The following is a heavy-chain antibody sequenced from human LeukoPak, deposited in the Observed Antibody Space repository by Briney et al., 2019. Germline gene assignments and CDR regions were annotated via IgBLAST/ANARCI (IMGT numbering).Heavy chain of an antibody. CDR2: INHSGST. D-gene: IGHD3-22*01. CDR3: ARLPRITMIVVAKSAFDI. Sequence: SETLSLTCAVYGGSFSGYYWSWIRQPPGKGLEWIGEINHSGSTNYNPSLKSRVTISVDTSKNQFSLKLSSVTAADTAVYYCARLPRITMIVVAKSAFDIWGQGTMVTVSS. J-gene: IGHJ3*02. V-gene: IGHV4-34*01. CDR1: GGSFSGYY.